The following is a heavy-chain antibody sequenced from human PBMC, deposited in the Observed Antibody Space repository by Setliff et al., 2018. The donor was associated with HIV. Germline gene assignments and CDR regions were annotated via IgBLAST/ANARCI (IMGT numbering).Heavy chain of an antibody. CDR3: ARDGYNYKKGTSYMDV. CDR1: GGSINNYF. Sequence: SETLSLTCTVSGGSINNYFWSWIRQPPGKGLEWLGGLYYTGRANYNPSLKSRLNVSVDTSKNQFSLKLSSVTAADTAVYYCARDGYNYKKGTSYMDVWGKGTTVTVSS. V-gene: IGHV4-59*01. D-gene: IGHD5-12*01. J-gene: IGHJ6*03. CDR2: LYYTGRA.